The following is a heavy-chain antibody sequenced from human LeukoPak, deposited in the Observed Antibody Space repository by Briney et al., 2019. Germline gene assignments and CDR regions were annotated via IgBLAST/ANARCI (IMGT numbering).Heavy chain of an antibody. CDR3: TTLYDYVWGSYRHKSKSYFDY. J-gene: IGHJ4*02. V-gene: IGHV3-15*01. Sequence: GGSLRLSCAASGFTFSNAWMSWVRQAPGKGLEWVGRMKSKTDGGTTDYAAPVKGRFTISRDDSKNTLYLQMNSLKTEDTAVYYCTTLYDYVWGSYRHKSKSYFDYWGQGTLVTVSS. D-gene: IGHD3-16*02. CDR2: MKSKTDGGTT. CDR1: GFTFSNAW.